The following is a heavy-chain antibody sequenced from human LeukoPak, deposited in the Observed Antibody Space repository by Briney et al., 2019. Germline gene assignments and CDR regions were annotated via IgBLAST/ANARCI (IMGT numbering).Heavy chain of an antibody. CDR2: IGRRGNAI. J-gene: IGHJ4*02. D-gene: IGHD4-17*01. CDR1: GFTFSSYE. CDR3: ARAISLDYGDYYFDS. V-gene: IGHV3-48*03. Sequence: PAGSLRLSCAASGFTFSSYEMNWVRQAPGKGLEWVSYIGRRGNAIYYADSVKGRFTISRDNAKNSLYLQMNSLRAEDTAFYYCARAISLDYGDYYFDSWGQGTLVTVSS.